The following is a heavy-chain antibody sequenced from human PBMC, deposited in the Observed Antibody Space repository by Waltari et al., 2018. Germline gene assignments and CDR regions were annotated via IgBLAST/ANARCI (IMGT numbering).Heavy chain of an antibody. D-gene: IGHD2-15*01. Sequence: QLQLQESGPGLVKPSGTLSLSCAVSGESMSDHYWWSWVRQSPQKGLEWIGQVHRSGRTNYNPSFASRVTMSIDTSNNHFSLKMTSVAAAGTAVYYCARDRGRGLYLDTWGPGTLVAVS. V-gene: IGHV4-4*02. CDR1: GESMSDHYW. CDR3: ARDRGRGLYLDT. CDR2: VHRSGRT. J-gene: IGHJ5*02.